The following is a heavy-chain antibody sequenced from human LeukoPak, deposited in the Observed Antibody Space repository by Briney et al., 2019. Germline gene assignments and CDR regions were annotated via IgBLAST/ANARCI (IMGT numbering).Heavy chain of an antibody. Sequence: GGSLRLSCAASGFTFSTHSMNWVRQAPGKGLEWVASISSSSTYIYYADSVKGRFTISRDNAKNSLYLQMSSLRAEDTAVYYCARDPESGYDIYMDVWGKGTTVTVSS. CDR1: GFTFSTHS. CDR3: ARDPESGYDIYMDV. V-gene: IGHV3-21*01. D-gene: IGHD5-12*01. J-gene: IGHJ6*03. CDR2: ISSSSTYI.